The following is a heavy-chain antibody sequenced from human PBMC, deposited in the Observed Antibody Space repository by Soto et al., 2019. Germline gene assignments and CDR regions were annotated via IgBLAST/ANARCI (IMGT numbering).Heavy chain of an antibody. V-gene: IGHV3-23*01. CDR2: ISGSGGST. CDR3: AKDLAVCSSTSCYLNWFDP. D-gene: IGHD2-2*01. CDR1: GFTFSSYA. J-gene: IGHJ5*02. Sequence: EVQLLESGGGLVQPGGSLRLSCAASGFTFSSYAMSWVRQAPGKGLEWVSAISGSGGSTYYADSVKGRFTISRDNSKNTLYLQMNSLRDEVTAVYYCAKDLAVCSSTSCYLNWFDPWGQGTLVTVSS.